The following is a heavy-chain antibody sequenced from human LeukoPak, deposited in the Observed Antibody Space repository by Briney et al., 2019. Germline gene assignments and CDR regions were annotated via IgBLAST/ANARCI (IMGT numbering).Heavy chain of an antibody. D-gene: IGHD2-2*01. CDR2: IYTSGNT. CDR3: ARARVVAAWDAFDI. J-gene: IGHJ3*02. Sequence: TSQTLSLTCTVSGVSISSGSYYWSWIRQPAGKGLEWIGRIYTSGNTNYNPSLKSRVTISEDTSKNQFSLKLVSVTAADTAVYYCARARVVAAWDAFDIWGQGTMVTVSS. CDR1: GVSISSGSYY. V-gene: IGHV4-61*02.